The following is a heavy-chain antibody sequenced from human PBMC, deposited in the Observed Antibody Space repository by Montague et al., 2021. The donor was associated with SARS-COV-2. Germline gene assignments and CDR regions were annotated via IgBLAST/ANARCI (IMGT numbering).Heavy chain of an antibody. CDR3: ARETVTADAFDI. D-gene: IGHD1-14*01. CDR1: GASVGSSD. Sequence: SETLSLTYTVSGASVGSSDWGWIRQSPGKGLEWIGYFYSVGSTDYNPSLKSRATISRDTSKNQSSLKVRSVTAADTAVYYCARETVTADAFDIWGQGTMVTVSS. CDR2: FYSVGST. V-gene: IGHV4-59*02. J-gene: IGHJ3*02.